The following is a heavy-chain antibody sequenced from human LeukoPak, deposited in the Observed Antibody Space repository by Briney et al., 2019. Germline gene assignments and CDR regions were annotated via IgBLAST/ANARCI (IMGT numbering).Heavy chain of an antibody. Sequence: PGGSLRLSCAASGYSFTNNGIHWVRQAPGKGLEWVAFIRNDGSQKYYADSVKGRFTISRDNAKNSLYLQMNSLRAEDTAVYYCARAPAPGYDFWSGYPWGQGTLVTVSS. D-gene: IGHD3-3*01. CDR1: GYSFTNNG. CDR3: ARAPAPGYDFWSGYP. CDR2: IRNDGSQK. J-gene: IGHJ5*02. V-gene: IGHV3-30*02.